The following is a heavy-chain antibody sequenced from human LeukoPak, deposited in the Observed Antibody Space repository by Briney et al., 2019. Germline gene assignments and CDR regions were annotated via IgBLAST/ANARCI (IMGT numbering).Heavy chain of an antibody. CDR2: INPNSGGT. J-gene: IGHJ4*02. CDR1: GYTFTGYY. D-gene: IGHD5-24*01. Sequence: GASVKVSCKASGYTFTGYYMHWVRQAPGQGLGWMGRINPNSGGTNYAQKFQGRVTMTRDTSISTAYMELSRLRSDDTAVYYCARAERYGSHFDYWGQGTLVTVSS. CDR3: ARAERYGSHFDY. V-gene: IGHV1-2*06.